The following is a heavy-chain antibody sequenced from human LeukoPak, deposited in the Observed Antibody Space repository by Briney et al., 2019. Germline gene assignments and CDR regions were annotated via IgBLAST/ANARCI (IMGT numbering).Heavy chain of an antibody. D-gene: IGHD1-14*01. Sequence: PGGSLRLSCAASGITFSSYEMNWVRQAPGKGLEWVSYISSSGSTIYYADSVKGRFTISRDNAKNTLYLQMNSLRAEDTAVYYCARVGPPDDYWGQGTLVTVSS. CDR2: ISSSGSTI. V-gene: IGHV3-48*03. CDR3: ARVGPPDDY. CDR1: GITFSSYE. J-gene: IGHJ4*02.